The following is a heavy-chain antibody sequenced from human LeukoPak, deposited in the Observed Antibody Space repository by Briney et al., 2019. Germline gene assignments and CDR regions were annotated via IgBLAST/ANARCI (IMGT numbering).Heavy chain of an antibody. CDR3: ARRWDSTFNDY. V-gene: IGHV1-8*01. D-gene: IGHD1-26*01. CDR2: MNPNSGNT. J-gene: IGHJ4*02. CDR1: GYTFTSYD. Sequence: ASVKVSCKASGYTFTSYDINWVRQATGQGLEWMGWMNPNSGNTGYAQKFQGGVTMTRNTSISTAYMELSSLRSEDTAVYYCARRWDSTFNDYWGQGTLVTVSS.